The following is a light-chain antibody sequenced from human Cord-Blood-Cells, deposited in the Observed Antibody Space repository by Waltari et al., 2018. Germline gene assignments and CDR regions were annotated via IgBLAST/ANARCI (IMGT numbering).Light chain of an antibody. Sequence: DIQMTQSPSTLSASVGDRVTITFRASQSISSWLAWYQQKPGRAPKLLIYKASSLESGVPSRFSGSGSGTEFILTLSSLQPDDFATYYCQQYNSYSTFGQGTKLEIK. CDR2: KAS. CDR1: QSISSW. CDR3: QQYNSYST. V-gene: IGKV1-5*03. J-gene: IGKJ2*01.